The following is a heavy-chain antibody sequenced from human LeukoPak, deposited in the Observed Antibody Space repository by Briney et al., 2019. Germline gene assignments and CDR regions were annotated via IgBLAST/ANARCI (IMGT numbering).Heavy chain of an antibody. Sequence: PSETLSLTCTVSGGSISSGDYYWGWIRQPPGKGLEWIGYIYYSGSTYYNPSLKSRVTISVDTSKNQFSLKLSSVTAADTAAYYCARVPTTYCTNGVCYYFDYWGQGTLVTVSS. V-gene: IGHV4-30-4*08. CDR2: IYYSGST. D-gene: IGHD2-8*01. CDR1: GGSISSGDYY. J-gene: IGHJ4*02. CDR3: ARVPTTYCTNGVCYYFDY.